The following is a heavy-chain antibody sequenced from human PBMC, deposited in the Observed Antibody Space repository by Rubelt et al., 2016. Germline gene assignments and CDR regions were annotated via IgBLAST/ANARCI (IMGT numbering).Heavy chain of an antibody. CDR2: INHSGST. CDR3: ARGGRYYGSGSYQRHNWFDP. CDR1: GGSFSGYY. V-gene: IGHV4-34*01. D-gene: IGHD3-10*01. J-gene: IGHJ5*02. Sequence: QVQLQQWGAGLLKPSETLSLTCAVSGGSFSGYYWSWIRQPPGKGLEWIGEINHSGSTNYNPSLKSRVTISVDTSKDQFSPKLSSVTAADTAVYYCARGGRYYGSGSYQRHNWFDPWGQGTLVTVSS.